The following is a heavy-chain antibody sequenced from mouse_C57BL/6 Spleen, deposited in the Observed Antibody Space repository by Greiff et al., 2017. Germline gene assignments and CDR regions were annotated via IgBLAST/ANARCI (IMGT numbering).Heavy chain of an antibody. CDR2: IDPSDSYT. CDR1: GYTFTSYW. D-gene: IGHD1-1*01. Sequence: VQLQQPGAELVKPGASVKLSCKASGYTFTSYWMQWVKQRPGQGLEWIGEIDPSDSYTNYNHKFKGKVTLTVDTSASTAYMQLSSLTSEDSAVYHCARDGTTGMDYWGQGTSVTVSS. CDR3: ARDGTTGMDY. J-gene: IGHJ4*01. V-gene: IGHV1-50*01.